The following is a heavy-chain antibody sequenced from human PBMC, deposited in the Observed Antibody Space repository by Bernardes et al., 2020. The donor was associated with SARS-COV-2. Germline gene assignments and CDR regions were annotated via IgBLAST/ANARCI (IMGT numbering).Heavy chain of an antibody. CDR3: ARNVLGRLAVPSYYYYYMDI. V-gene: IGHV4-39*07. J-gene: IGHJ6*03. Sequence: SETLSLTCSVSGASIFGSSYYWGWFRRPPGKGLEWIGSINYSGTTYRNPSLESRLTVSVDTSKSQVFMILKSVTAADTAVYYCARNVLGRLAVPSYYYYYMDIWGKGTTVTVSS. D-gene: IGHD3-16*01. CDR1: GASIFGSSYY. CDR2: INYSGTT.